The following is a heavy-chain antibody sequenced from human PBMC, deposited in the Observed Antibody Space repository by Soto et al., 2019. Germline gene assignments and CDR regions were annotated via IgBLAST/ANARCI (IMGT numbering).Heavy chain of an antibody. J-gene: IGHJ5*02. CDR3: SRRAPEGFDP. CDR1: GGTIRSSNYY. CDR2: IDYSGST. Sequence: PSETLSLTCTVSGGTIRSSNYYWAWIRQPPGKGLEWIGSIDYSGSTYYNPSLKSRVTIPVDTSKNHFSPKLGSVTAADTALYYCSRRAPEGFDPWGQGTLVTVSS. V-gene: IGHV4-39*02.